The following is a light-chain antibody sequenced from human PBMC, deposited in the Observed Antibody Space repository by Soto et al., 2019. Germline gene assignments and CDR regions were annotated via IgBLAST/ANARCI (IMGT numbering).Light chain of an antibody. J-gene: IGLJ1*01. CDR2: EVS. V-gene: IGLV2-14*01. CDR1: SSDVGGYNY. Sequence: LTQPASVSGSPGQSITISCTGTSSDVGGYNYVSWYQQHPGKAPKLMIYEVSNRPSGVSVRFSASKSGNTASLTISGLQAEDEADYYCTSYASSSTYVFGTGTKVTVL. CDR3: TSYASSSTYV.